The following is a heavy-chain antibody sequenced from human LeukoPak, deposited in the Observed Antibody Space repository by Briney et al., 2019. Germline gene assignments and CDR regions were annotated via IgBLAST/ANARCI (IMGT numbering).Heavy chain of an antibody. D-gene: IGHD3-10*01. Sequence: SETLSLTCTVSGGSISSNSYYWGWIRQPPGKGLEWIGSIYYSGSTYYNPSLKNRLTISVDTSKNQFSLKLSSVTAADTAVYYCARPYGSGSYYNPSRWFDPWGQGTLVTVSS. CDR1: GGSISSNSYY. J-gene: IGHJ5*02. CDR3: ARPYGSGSYYNPSRWFDP. CDR2: IYYSGST. V-gene: IGHV4-39*01.